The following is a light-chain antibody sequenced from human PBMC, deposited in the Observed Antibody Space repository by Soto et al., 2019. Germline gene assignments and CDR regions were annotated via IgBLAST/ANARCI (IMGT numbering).Light chain of an antibody. CDR3: QQYGSSPTWT. Sequence: EIVMSQSPAILSVSPEERATLSCRASQSISRSLAWYQQKPGQAPRLLIYGASSRATGIPDRFSGSGSGTDFTLTISRLEPEDFAVYYCQQYGSSPTWTFGQGTKVDIK. CDR2: GAS. V-gene: IGKV3-20*01. CDR1: QSISRS. J-gene: IGKJ1*01.